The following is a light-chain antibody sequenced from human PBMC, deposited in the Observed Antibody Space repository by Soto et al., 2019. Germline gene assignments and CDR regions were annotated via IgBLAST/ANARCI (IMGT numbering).Light chain of an antibody. J-gene: IGKJ1*01. CDR3: QQYGSSPWT. CDR1: QTVRNNY. Sequence: VFTQCPSTLALSPGERATLSCRASQTVRNNYLAWYQQKPGQAPRLLIYDASSRATGIPDRFSGGGSGTDFTLTISRLEPEDFAVYYCQQYGSSPWTFGQGTKVDIK. V-gene: IGKV3-20*01. CDR2: DAS.